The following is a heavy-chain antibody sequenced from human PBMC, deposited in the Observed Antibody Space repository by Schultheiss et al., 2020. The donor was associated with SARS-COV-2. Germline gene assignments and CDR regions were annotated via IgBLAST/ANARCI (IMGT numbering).Heavy chain of an antibody. J-gene: IGHJ6*02. Sequence: GESLKISCAASGFTFSSYSMNWVRQAPGKGLEWVSYISSSGSTIYYADSVKGRFTISRDNSKNTLYLQMNSLRAEDTAVYYCARVRHPSRGARYYYGMDVWGQGTTVTVSS. D-gene: IGHD1-26*01. V-gene: IGHV3-48*01. CDR1: GFTFSSYS. CDR3: ARVRHPSRGARYYYGMDV. CDR2: ISSSGSTI.